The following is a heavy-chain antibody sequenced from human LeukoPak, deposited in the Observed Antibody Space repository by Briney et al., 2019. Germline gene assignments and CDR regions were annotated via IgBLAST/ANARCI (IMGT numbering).Heavy chain of an antibody. CDR2: INPNSGGT. CDR3: ARDRGHSGYDSYFDY. V-gene: IGHV1-2*02. Sequence: VKVSCKASGYTFTGYYMHWVRQAPGQGLEWMGWINPNSGGTNYAQKFQGRVTMTRDTSISTAYMELSRLRSDDTAVYYCARDRGHSGYDSYFDYWGQGTLVTVSS. CDR1: GYTFTGYY. J-gene: IGHJ4*02. D-gene: IGHD5-12*01.